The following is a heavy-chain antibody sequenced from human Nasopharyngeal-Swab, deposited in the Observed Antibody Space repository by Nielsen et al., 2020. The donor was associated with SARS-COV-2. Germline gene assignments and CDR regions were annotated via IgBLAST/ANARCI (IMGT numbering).Heavy chain of an antibody. D-gene: IGHD2-2*01. Sequence: SATLSLTCTVSGGSISSSSYYWGWIRQPPGKGPAWIGSIYYSGSTYYNPSLKSRVTISVDTSKNQFSLKLSSVTAADTAVYYCASLEYCSSTSCYRAYAFDIWGQGTMVTVSS. CDR3: ASLEYCSSTSCYRAYAFDI. CDR2: IYYSGST. CDR1: GGSISSSSYY. J-gene: IGHJ3*02. V-gene: IGHV4-39*01.